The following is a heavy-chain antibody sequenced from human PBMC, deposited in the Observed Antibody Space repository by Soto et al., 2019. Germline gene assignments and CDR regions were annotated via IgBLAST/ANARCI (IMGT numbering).Heavy chain of an antibody. J-gene: IGHJ4*02. D-gene: IGHD3-16*01. CDR1: GGSLASYP. V-gene: IGHV1-69*01. CDR3: ARGWGLVS. Sequence: QMEQSGAEVRKPGSSVKVSCKPSGGSLASYPMAWVRQAPGQGFEWMGGIIPIHGTTEYAQKFQGRVTITADESTNRATLELTGLTSEDTAVYYCARGWGLVSWGQGTLVTVSS. CDR2: IIPIHGTT.